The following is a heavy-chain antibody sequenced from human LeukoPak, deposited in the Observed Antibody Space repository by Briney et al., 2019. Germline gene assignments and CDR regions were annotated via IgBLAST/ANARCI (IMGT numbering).Heavy chain of an antibody. J-gene: IGHJ4*02. V-gene: IGHV3-74*01. D-gene: IGHD5-12*01. CDR3: ARDGSGYIDLDH. CDR2: VYNDGRGT. Sequence: GGPLRLSCSASGFTCSAYWMHWVRQAPGKGLVGVSYVYNDGRGTAYVDSVKGRFTISRDNAKNTVYLQMNSLRVDDTAVYYCARDGSGYIDLDHWGQGTLVTVSS. CDR1: GFTCSAYW.